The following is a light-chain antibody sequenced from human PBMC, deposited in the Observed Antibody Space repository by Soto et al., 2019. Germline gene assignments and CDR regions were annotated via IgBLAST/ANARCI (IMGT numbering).Light chain of an antibody. Sequence: QSVLTQPPSASGTPGQRVTISCSGSSSNIGSNYVYWYQQLPGTAPKLLIYSNNQRPSGVPGRFSGSKSGTSASLAISGLRSEDEADYYCAAWDDSLSGQVFGTGTKLTVL. CDR1: SSNIGSNY. V-gene: IGLV1-47*02. CDR2: SNN. J-gene: IGLJ1*01. CDR3: AAWDDSLSGQV.